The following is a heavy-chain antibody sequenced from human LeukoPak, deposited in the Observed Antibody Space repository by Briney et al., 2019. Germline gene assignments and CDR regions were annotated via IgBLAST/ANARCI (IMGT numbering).Heavy chain of an antibody. CDR3: TRLATDYYGMDV. V-gene: IGHV3-73*01. CDR1: GFTFSGSA. J-gene: IGHJ6*02. D-gene: IGHD5-12*01. CDR2: IRSKANSYAT. Sequence: GGSLRLSCAASGFTFSGSAMHWVRQASGKGLEWVGRIRSKANSYATAYAASVKGRFTISRDDSKNTAYLQMNSLKTEDTAVYYCTRLATDYYGMDVWGQGTTVTVFS.